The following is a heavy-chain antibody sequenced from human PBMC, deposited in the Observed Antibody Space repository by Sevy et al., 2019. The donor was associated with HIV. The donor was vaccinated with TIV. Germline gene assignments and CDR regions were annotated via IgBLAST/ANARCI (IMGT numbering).Heavy chain of an antibody. CDR1: GGTFSSYA. V-gene: IGHV1-69*06. CDR2: IIPIFGTA. J-gene: IGHJ3*02. Sequence: ASVKVSCKASGGTFSSYAISWVRQAPGPGLEWMGGIIPIFGTANYAQKFQHRVTITADKSTSTAYMELSSLRSEDTAVYYCAIERRDGYNFDAFDIWGQGTMVTVSS. D-gene: IGHD1-1*01. CDR3: AIERRDGYNFDAFDI.